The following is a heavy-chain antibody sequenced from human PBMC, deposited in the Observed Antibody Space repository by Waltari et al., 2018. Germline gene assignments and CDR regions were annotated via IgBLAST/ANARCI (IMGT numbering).Heavy chain of an antibody. D-gene: IGHD3-10*01. CDR3: ARETSSEKGFDY. CDR1: GDSVSSSSYY. V-gene: IGHV4-39*07. Sequence: QLQLQESVPRLVKASETLSLTCTVSGDSVSSSSYYWGWIHQPPGKGLEWIGGIYYTGNTFQNPSLKSRVSISIDTYKNQFSLRLRSVTAADTAVYYCARETSSEKGFDYWGQGTLVTVSP. CDR2: IYYTGNT. J-gene: IGHJ4*02.